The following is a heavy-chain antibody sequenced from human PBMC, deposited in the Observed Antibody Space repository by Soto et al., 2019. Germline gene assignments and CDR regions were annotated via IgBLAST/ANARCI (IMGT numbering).Heavy chain of an antibody. V-gene: IGHV1-46*01. CDR3: ATLGVWGSFDY. D-gene: IGHD3-16*01. CDR1: GYTFTSYY. Sequence: QVQLVQSGAEVKKPGASVKVSCKAYGYTFTSYYMHWVRQAPGQGLEWMGIINPSGGSTSYAQKFPGRVTLTRDTSTSTVYIELRSLRSEDTAVYYCATLGVWGSFDYWGKGTLVTVSS. CDR2: INPSGGST. J-gene: IGHJ4*02.